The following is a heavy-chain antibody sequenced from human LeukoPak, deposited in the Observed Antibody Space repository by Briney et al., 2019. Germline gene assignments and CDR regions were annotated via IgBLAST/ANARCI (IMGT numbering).Heavy chain of an antibody. CDR3: ARNGQLYYDSSGYYHNWFDP. CDR1: GGTFSSYA. V-gene: IGHV1-69*13. J-gene: IGHJ5*02. Sequence: SVKVSCKASGGTFSSYAISWVRQAPGQGLEWMGGIIPIFGTANYAQKFQGRVTITADESTSTAYMELSSLRSEDTAVYYCARNGQLYYDSSGYYHNWFDPWGQGTLVTVSS. D-gene: IGHD3-22*01. CDR2: IIPIFGTA.